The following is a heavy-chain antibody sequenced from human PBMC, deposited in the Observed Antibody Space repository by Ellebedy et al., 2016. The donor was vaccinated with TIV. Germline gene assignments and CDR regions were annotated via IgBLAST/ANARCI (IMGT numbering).Heavy chain of an antibody. J-gene: IGHJ4*02. CDR1: GGAISGVN. D-gene: IGHD2-15*01. Sequence: PSETLSLTCAVSGGAISGVNWWTCVRQAPGKGLEWVSSISTISSYADSVRGRFTISRDNAKNSLYLQMNSLRAEDTAVYYGSRGGGCGGGTCYYPDFWGQGTLVTVSS. CDR3: SRGGGCGGGTCYYPDF. CDR2: ISTISSY. V-gene: IGHV3-21*01.